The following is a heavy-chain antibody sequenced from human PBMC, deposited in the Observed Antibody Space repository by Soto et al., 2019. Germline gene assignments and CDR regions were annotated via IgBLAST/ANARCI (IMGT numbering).Heavy chain of an antibody. Sequence: GASVKVSCKASGGTFSSYAISWVRQAPGQGLEWMGGIIPIFGTANYAQKFQGRVTITADKSTSTAYMELSSLRSEDTAVYYCARDFRLIMITFGGDNDLDWFDPWGQGTLVTAPQ. CDR2: IIPIFGTA. V-gene: IGHV1-69*06. CDR1: GGTFSSYA. CDR3: ARDFRLIMITFGGDNDLDWFDP. D-gene: IGHD3-16*01. J-gene: IGHJ5*02.